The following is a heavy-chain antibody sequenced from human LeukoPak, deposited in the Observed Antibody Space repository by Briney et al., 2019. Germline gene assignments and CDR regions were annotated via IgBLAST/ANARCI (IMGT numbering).Heavy chain of an antibody. J-gene: IGHJ4*02. V-gene: IGHV4-4*02. CDR3: ARNGGNSDFDY. CDR1: GDSISSSNW. Sequence: KASGTLSLTCAVSGDSISSSNWWTWVRQPPGKGLEWIGEIYHSGNTNYNPSLKSRVTMSVDKSKNQFSLNLNSVTAAGTAVYYCARNGGNSDFDYWGQGTLVTVSS. CDR2: IYHSGNT. D-gene: IGHD4-23*01.